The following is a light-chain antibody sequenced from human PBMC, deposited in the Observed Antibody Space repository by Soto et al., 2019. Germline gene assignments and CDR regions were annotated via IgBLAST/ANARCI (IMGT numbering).Light chain of an antibody. V-gene: IGLV8-61*01. CDR1: SGSVSTSYY. J-gene: IGLJ3*02. CDR2: STN. CDR3: VLYMGSGTWV. Sequence: QTVVTQEPSFSVSPGGTVTLTCGLSSGSVSTSYYPSWYQQTPGQAPRTLMYSTNTRSSGVPDRFSGSILGNKAALTITGAQADDEPDYYCVLYMGSGTWVFGGGTQLTVL.